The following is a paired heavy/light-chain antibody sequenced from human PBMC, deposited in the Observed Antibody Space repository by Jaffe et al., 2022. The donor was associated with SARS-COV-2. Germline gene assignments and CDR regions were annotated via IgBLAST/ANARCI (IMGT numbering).Heavy chain of an antibody. CDR2: ISGSGDKT. CDR3: AKDKPSSGYQYYYGMDV. D-gene: IGHD3-22*01. CDR1: GFIFSSYA. V-gene: IGHV3-23*01. Sequence: EVQLLESGGGLVQPGGSLRLSCAASGFIFSSYAMGWVRQAPGKGLEWVSSISGSGDKTNYADSVKGRFTISRDNSHNTLYLQMNSLRADDTALYYCAKDKPSSGYQYYYGMDVWGQGTTVTVSS. J-gene: IGHJ6*02.
Light chain of an antibody. CDR1: QSLLHSNGYNY. CDR2: SGS. V-gene: IGKV2-28*01. J-gene: IGKJ4*01. Sequence: DIVVTQSPLSLPVTPGEPASISCRSSQSLLHSNGYNYLDWYLQKPGQSPQLLIYSGSNRASGVPDRFSGSGSGTDFTLKISRVEAEDVGVYYCMQALQTPLTFGGGTKVEIK. CDR3: MQALQTPLT.